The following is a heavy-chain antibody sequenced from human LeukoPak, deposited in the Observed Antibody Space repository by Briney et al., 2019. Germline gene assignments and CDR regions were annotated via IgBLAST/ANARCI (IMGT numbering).Heavy chain of an antibody. CDR2: IYYSGST. V-gene: IGHV4-39*01. J-gene: IGHJ4*02. CDR1: GGSISSSSYY. Sequence: SETLSLTCTVSGGSISSSSYYWGWIRQPPGKGLEWIGSIYYSGSTYYNPSLKSRVTISVDTSKSQLSLKLSSVTAADTAVYYCARLGCSSTSCHKYYFDYWGQGTLVTVSS. CDR3: ARLGCSSTSCHKYYFDY. D-gene: IGHD2-2*02.